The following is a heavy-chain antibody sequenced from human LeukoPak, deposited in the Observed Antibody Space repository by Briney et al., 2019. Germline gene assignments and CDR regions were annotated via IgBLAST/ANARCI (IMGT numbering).Heavy chain of an antibody. Sequence: ASVKVSCKSSGESFSSYQITWVRQAPGQGLEWMGGFIPAFERSTYAQKFQGRVTMTADESTNTASMELSSLTSEDTAVYYCARDSRTYYYGSGSYYKVGRLDFWGQGTLVTVSS. CDR1: GESFSSYQ. D-gene: IGHD3-10*01. CDR2: FIPAFERS. CDR3: ARDSRTYYYGSGSYYKVGRLDF. J-gene: IGHJ4*02. V-gene: IGHV1-69*13.